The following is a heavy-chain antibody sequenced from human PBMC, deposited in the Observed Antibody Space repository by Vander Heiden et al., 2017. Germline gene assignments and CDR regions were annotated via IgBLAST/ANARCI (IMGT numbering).Heavy chain of an antibody. CDR1: GFSLSTGGVA. CDR2: IYGNDDK. Sequence: ITLKESGPTMVKPTQTRTLTCTFPGFSLSTGGVAVGWIRQPSGKALEWLALIYGNDDKLYRPSLKSRLTVTKDTSKNQAVLTMTSMDPVDTARYYCAHRQMSTFDFWGRGTLVTVSS. CDR3: AHRQMSTFDF. V-gene: IGHV2-5*01. J-gene: IGHJ5*01.